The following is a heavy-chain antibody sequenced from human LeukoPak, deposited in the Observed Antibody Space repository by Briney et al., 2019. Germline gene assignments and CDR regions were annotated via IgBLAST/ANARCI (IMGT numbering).Heavy chain of an antibody. Sequence: PGGSLKLSFAALGLTFRNYAMHWFRRAPAKGLEWVSGISYDGTMTYYSDSLKGRFTNSRDNSKNSLYLQMNSLRAEDTAVYYCAELGITMIGGVWGKGTTVTISS. CDR3: AELGITMIGGV. CDR2: ISYDGTMT. J-gene: IGHJ6*04. V-gene: IGHV3-30*04. D-gene: IGHD3-10*02. CDR1: GLTFRNYA.